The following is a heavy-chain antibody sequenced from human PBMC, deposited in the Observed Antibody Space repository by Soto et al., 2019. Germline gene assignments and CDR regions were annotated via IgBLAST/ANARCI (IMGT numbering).Heavy chain of an antibody. D-gene: IGHD3-10*01. CDR2: IYYSGST. V-gene: IGHV4-59*01. Sequence: SETLSLTCTVSGGSISSYYWSWIRQPPGKGLEWIGYIYYSGSTNYNPSLKSRVTISVDTSKNQFSLKLSSVTAADTAVYYCARPMVRGVRGAFDIWGQGTMVTVSS. J-gene: IGHJ3*02. CDR3: ARPMVRGVRGAFDI. CDR1: GGSISSYY.